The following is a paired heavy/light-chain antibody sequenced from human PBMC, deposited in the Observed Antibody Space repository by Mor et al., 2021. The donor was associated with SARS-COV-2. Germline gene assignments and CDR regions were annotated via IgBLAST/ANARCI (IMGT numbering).Heavy chain of an antibody. J-gene: IGHJ3*02. CDR3: AREAVAATHHDAFDI. CDR1: GGAMSSYY. V-gene: IGHV4-59*01. D-gene: IGHD6-19*01. Sequence: QVQLQESGPGLVKPSETLTLTCTVSGGAMSSYYWSWIRQPPGKGLEWIGYIYVFYSGSTNYNPSLKSRVTISADTSKNQFSLNLRSVTAADTAVYYCAREAVAATHHDAFDIWGQGTTVSVSS. CDR2: IYVFYSGST.
Light chain of an antibody. Sequence: QSALTQPASVSGSPGQSITISCSGTSSDVGGYNYVSWYQQHPGKAPKLMIYGVFNRPSGVSNRFFGSKSGNTASLTISGLQAEDEADYYCSSYTSSSTSLVFGTGTRVTVL. CDR2: GVF. V-gene: IGLV2-14*01. CDR1: SSDVGGYNY. CDR3: SSYTSSSTSLV. J-gene: IGLJ1*01.